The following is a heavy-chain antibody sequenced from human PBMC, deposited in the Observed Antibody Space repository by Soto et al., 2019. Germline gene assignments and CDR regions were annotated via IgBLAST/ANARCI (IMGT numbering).Heavy chain of an antibody. Sequence: PSETLSLTCTVSVGSISRGGNYWSWIRQHPGKALERIGYIYYSGSTYYNPSLKNRVAIPAETSKNQFSLKLSSVTAANTAVKYWARDHSDYDVYYYYGKDVWGQGATVTVSS. CDR3: ARDHSDYDVYYYYGKDV. J-gene: IGHJ6*02. CDR1: VGSISRGGNY. V-gene: IGHV4-31*03. D-gene: IGHD5-12*01. CDR2: IYYSGST.